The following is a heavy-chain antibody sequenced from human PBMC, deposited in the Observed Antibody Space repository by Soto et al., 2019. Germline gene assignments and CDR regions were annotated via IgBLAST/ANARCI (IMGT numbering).Heavy chain of an antibody. J-gene: IGHJ4*02. D-gene: IGHD6-19*01. V-gene: IGHV4-30-4*01. CDR2: IYYSETT. CDR1: GVSVTNGDYY. CDR3: ARVHVMVVAGSTFDY. Sequence: SETLSLTCAVSGVSVTNGDYYWSWMRQSPGKGLEWIGNIYYSETTSYNPSLSSRLSISIDMSRNQFSLQLTSVTAADTAIYYCARVHVMVVAGSTFDYWGQGTLVTVSS.